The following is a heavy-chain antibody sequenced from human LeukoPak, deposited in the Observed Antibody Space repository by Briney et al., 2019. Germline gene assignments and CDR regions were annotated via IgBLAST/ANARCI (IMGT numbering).Heavy chain of an antibody. V-gene: IGHV1-69*13. CDR3: ARDGTGQVAFDY. J-gene: IGHJ4*02. CDR2: IIPIFGTA. Sequence: SVKVSCKASGGTFSSYAISWVRQAPGQGLEWTGGIIPIFGTANYAQKFQGRVTITADESTSTAYMELSSLRSEDTAVYYCARDGTGQVAFDYWGQGTLVTVSS. CDR1: GGTFSSYA. D-gene: IGHD1-1*01.